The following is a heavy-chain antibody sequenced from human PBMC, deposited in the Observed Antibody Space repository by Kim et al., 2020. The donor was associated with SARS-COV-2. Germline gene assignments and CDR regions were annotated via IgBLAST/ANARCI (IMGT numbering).Heavy chain of an antibody. CDR2: ISSSTSTI. D-gene: IGHD3-22*01. CDR3: ARDIDSSGYSPFVY. V-gene: IGHV3-48*02. Sequence: GGSLRLSCAASGFTFSSYSMNWVRQAPGKGLEWVSYISSSTSTIYYADSVKGRFTISRDNARNSLYLQMNSLRDEDTAVYYCARDIDSSGYSPFVYWGQGTLVTVSS. J-gene: IGHJ4*02. CDR1: GFTFSSYS.